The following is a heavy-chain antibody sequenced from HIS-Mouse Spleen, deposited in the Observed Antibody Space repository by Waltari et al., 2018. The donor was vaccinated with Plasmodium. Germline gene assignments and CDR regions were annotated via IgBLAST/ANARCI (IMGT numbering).Heavy chain of an antibody. Sequence: QVQLVESGGGVVQPGRSLRLSCAASGFTFNGYAMHWVRQAPGKGREWVAVISYDGSNKYYADSVKGRFTISRDNSKNTLYLQMNSLRAEDTAVYYCARDRRLAFDYWGQGTLVTVSS. D-gene: IGHD2-15*01. CDR3: ARDRRLAFDY. V-gene: IGHV3-30-3*01. J-gene: IGHJ4*02. CDR2: ISYDGSNK. CDR1: GFTFNGYA.